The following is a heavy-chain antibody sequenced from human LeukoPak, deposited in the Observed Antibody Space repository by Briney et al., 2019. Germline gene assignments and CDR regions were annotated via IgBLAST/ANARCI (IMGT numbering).Heavy chain of an antibody. CDR2: IKSTPDGGTV. CDR3: ASDAANTGFWYFDL. J-gene: IGHJ2*01. Sequence: GGSLRLSCVSSGSNFNYAWMSWVRQSPGKGLECIGRIKSTPDGGTVDYAAPVKGRFAISRDDSQKTAYLQMDSLRVDDTAVYFCASDAANTGFWYFDLWGRGTQVTVSS. CDR1: GSNFNYAW. V-gene: IGHV3-15*01. D-gene: IGHD2-15*01.